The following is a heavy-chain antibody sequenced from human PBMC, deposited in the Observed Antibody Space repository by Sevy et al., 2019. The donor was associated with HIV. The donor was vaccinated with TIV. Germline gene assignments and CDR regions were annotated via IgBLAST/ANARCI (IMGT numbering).Heavy chain of an antibody. V-gene: IGHV3-7*01. D-gene: IGHD6-6*01. CDR1: GFTFSAYW. Sequence: GGSLRLSCAASGFTFSAYWMSWVRQAPGKGLEWVANLNQDGSEKYPVDSVKGRFTISRDNAKNSLYLQMNSLRVEDTAIYYWATDAWRSLVNWGRGTVVTVSS. CDR3: ATDAWRSLVN. CDR2: LNQDGSEK. J-gene: IGHJ4*03.